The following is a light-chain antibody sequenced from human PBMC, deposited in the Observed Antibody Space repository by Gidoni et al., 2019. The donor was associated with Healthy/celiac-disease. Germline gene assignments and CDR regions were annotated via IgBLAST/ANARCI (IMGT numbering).Light chain of an antibody. CDR1: SSDVGGYNY. CDR2: DVS. CDR3: GSYAGSSYV. Sequence: QSALTQPRSVSGSPGQSVTISCTGTSSDVGGYNYVSWYQQHPGKAHKLMIYDVSKRPSGVPDRFAGSKSGNTAALTISGLQAEDEADYYCGSYAGSSYVFGTGTKVTVL. J-gene: IGLJ1*01. V-gene: IGLV2-11*01.